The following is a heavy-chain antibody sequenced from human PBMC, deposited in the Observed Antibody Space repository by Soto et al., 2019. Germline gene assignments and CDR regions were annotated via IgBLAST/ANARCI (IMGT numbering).Heavy chain of an antibody. CDR1: GFTFTNYY. Sequence: QVQLVQSGAEVKKPGASVKVSCKTSGFTFTNYYINWVRQAPGQGLEVMGWISAYSGNTNYAQNLQGRVTMTTDTSASTAYLELRSLRSDDTAVYFCAGGDTYYVNWYFDYWGQGTLVTVSS. D-gene: IGHD1-1*01. J-gene: IGHJ4*02. CDR2: ISAYSGNT. CDR3: AGGDTYYVNWYFDY. V-gene: IGHV1-18*01.